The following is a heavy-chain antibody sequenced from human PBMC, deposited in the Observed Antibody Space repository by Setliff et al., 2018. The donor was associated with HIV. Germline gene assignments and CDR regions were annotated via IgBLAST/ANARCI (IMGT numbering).Heavy chain of an antibody. Sequence: SVKVSCKASLGTFRNSAINWVRQAPGQGLVWMGGIITLFGEANYAQKFQGRVTITADESTSTAYMELNSLRSDDAAVYYCARQPYYDDDGTNLPSEWRVLGWGQGTLVTVS. V-gene: IGHV1-69*13. CDR1: LGTFRNSA. CDR3: ARQPYYDDDGTNLPSEWRVLG. D-gene: IGHD3-16*01. J-gene: IGHJ4*02. CDR2: IITLFGEA.